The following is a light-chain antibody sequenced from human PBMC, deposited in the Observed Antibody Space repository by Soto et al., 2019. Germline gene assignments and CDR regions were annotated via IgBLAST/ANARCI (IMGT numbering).Light chain of an antibody. CDR3: QVWDIGSGVI. CDR2: YDT. J-gene: IGLJ2*01. CDR1: NIGSKS. V-gene: IGLV3-21*04. Sequence: SYELTQPPAVSVAPGKTAKITCGGSNIGSKSVHWYQQKPGQAPVLVIYYDTDRPSGVPERLSGSNSGSTAALTISRVEAGAEADYYCQVWDIGSGVIFGGGTKLTVL.